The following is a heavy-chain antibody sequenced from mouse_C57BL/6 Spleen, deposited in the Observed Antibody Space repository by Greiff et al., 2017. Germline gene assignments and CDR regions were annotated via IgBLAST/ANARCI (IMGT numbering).Heavy chain of an antibody. Sequence: QVQLQQSGAELVKPGASVKLSCKASGYTFTEYTIPWVKQRSGQGLEWIGWFYPGSGSIKYNEKFKDKATVTADESSSTVYMEISRLTSEDSAVYFCARHEDPYYYGSQAWFAYWGQGTLVTVSA. CDR1: GYTFTEYT. J-gene: IGHJ3*01. V-gene: IGHV1-62-2*01. CDR2: FYPGSGSI. CDR3: ARHEDPYYYGSQAWFAY. D-gene: IGHD1-1*01.